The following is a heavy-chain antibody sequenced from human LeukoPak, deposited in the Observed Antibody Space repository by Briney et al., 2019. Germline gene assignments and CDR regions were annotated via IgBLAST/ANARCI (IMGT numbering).Heavy chain of an antibody. Sequence: PSETLSLTCTVSGGSISSSSYYWGWIRQPPGQGLGWIGSIYYSGSTYYNPSLKSRVTISVDTSKNQFSLKLSSVTAADTAVYYCASITLRVLDYWGQGTLVTVSS. CDR1: GGSISSSSYY. J-gene: IGHJ4*02. V-gene: IGHV4-39*01. CDR3: ASITLRVLDY. CDR2: IYYSGST. D-gene: IGHD3-3*01.